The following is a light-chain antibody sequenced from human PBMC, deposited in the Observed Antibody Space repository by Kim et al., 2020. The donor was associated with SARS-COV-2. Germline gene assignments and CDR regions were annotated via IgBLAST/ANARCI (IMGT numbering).Light chain of an antibody. V-gene: IGLV2-23*02. Sequence: QSALTQPASVSGSPGQSITISCSGTNSDVGIYNLVSWFQHHPDKAPKLIIYDVNKRPSGVSDRFSGSTSANTASLTISGLQSEDEAAYFCCSYAGRDTFVLFGGGPKVTVL. CDR3: CSYAGRDTFVL. CDR1: NSDVGIYNL. CDR2: DVN. J-gene: IGLJ2*01.